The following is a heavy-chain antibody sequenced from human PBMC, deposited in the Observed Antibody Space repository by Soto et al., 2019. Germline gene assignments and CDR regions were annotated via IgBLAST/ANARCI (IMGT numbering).Heavy chain of an antibody. Sequence: SETLSLTCSFSVVSMRNYYWNCIRQPPGRGLEWIGYVYHSGSTNYNPSPKSRVSMSVDVSRNNFSLTLHSVTAADTAVYFCTSSYSNHTSPDGWGQGTLDIVSS. CDR3: TSSYSNHTSPDG. D-gene: IGHD6-13*01. J-gene: IGHJ4*02. CDR1: VVSMRNYY. V-gene: IGHV4-59*01. CDR2: VYHSGST.